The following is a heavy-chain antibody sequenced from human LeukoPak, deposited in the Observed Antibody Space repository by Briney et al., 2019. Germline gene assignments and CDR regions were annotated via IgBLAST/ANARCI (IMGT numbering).Heavy chain of an antibody. CDR2: IYSDGST. J-gene: IGHJ4*02. CDR1: GFTVTNNY. Sequence: GGSLRLSCAASGFTVTNNYMSWVRQAPGKGLEWVSVIYSDGSTFYPDSVKGRFTISRHNSKNIVYLQMNSLRTEDTAVYYCAKDLTNGWGTFDYWGQGTLVTVSS. CDR3: AKDLTNGWGTFDY. D-gene: IGHD3-16*01. V-gene: IGHV3-53*04.